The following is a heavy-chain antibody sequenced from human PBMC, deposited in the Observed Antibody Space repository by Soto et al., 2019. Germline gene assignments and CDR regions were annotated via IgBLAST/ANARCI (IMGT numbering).Heavy chain of an antibody. J-gene: IGHJ5*02. CDR1: GFTFGSYA. CDR3: AKVLVYYDSSGYPLYNWFDP. CDR2: ISGSGGST. V-gene: IGHV3-23*01. Sequence: SGGSLRLSCAASGFTFGSYAMSWVRQAPGKGLEWVSAISGSGGSTYYADSVKGRFTISRDNSKNTLYLQMNSLRAEDTAVYYCAKVLVYYDSSGYPLYNWFDPWGQGTLVTVSS. D-gene: IGHD3-22*01.